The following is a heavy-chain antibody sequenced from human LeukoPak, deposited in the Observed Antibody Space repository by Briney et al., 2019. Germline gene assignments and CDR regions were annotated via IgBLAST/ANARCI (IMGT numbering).Heavy chain of an antibody. CDR1: GGSFSGYY. CDR3: ARVSSSGIWDY. Sequence: SETLSLTCTVSGGSFSGYYWSWIRQPAGKGLEWIGRIYTSGSTNYNPSLKSRVTMSVDTSKNQFSPKLSSVTAADTAVYYCARVSSSGIWDYWGQGTLVTVSS. J-gene: IGHJ4*02. D-gene: IGHD6-6*01. CDR2: IYTSGST. V-gene: IGHV4-4*07.